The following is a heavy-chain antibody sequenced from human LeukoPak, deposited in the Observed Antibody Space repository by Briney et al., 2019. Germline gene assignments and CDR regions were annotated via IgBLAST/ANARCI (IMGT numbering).Heavy chain of an antibody. Sequence: GGSLRLSCAASGFTFSSYSMNWVRQAPGKGLEWVSSISSSSSYIYYADSVKGRFTISRDNSKNTLYLQMNSLRAEDTAVYYCAKPHGHTSSYGYSSLYYYYGMDVWGQGTTVTVSS. CDR3: AKPHGHTSSYGYSSLYYYYGMDV. V-gene: IGHV3-21*04. J-gene: IGHJ6*02. CDR1: GFTFSSYS. D-gene: IGHD5-18*01. CDR2: ISSSSSYI.